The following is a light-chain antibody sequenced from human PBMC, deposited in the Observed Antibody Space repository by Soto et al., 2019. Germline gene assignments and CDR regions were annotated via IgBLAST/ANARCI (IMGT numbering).Light chain of an antibody. J-gene: IGLJ2*01. CDR1: SSNIGAGYD. CDR3: QSYDSSLSGVV. Sequence: QSVLTQPPSVSGAPGQRVTISCTGSSSNIGAGYDVHWYQQLPGTAPILLIYGNSNRPSGVPDRFSGSKSGTSASLAITGRQAADEADYYCQSYDSSLSGVVFGGGTKLTVL. V-gene: IGLV1-40*01. CDR2: GNS.